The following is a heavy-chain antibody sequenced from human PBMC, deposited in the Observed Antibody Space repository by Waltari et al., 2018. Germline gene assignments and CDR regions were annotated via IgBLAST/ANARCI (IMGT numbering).Heavy chain of an antibody. CDR2: IYYSGST. CDR3: ARVLDYGDYFRWFDP. D-gene: IGHD4-17*01. CDR1: GGSISSPS. J-gene: IGHJ5*02. V-gene: IGHV4-59*11. Sequence: QVQLQESGPGLVKPSETLSLTCTVPGGSISSPSCSWIRQPPGKGLEWIGYIYYSGSTNYNPSLKSRVTISVDTSKNQFSLKLSSVTAADTAVYYCARVLDYGDYFRWFDPWGQGTLVTVSS.